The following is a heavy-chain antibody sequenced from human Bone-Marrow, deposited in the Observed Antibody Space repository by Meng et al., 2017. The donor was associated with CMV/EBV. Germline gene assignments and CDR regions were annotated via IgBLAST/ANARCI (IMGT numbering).Heavy chain of an antibody. J-gene: IGHJ6*02. CDR1: GFNFSRYA. CDR2: ISYDGSYK. Sequence: GESLKISCAASGFNFSRYAMHWVRQAPGKGLGWVSVISYDGSYKYYTDSVKGRFTLSRDNSKNTLYLQMNSLRAEDTAVYYCARDLPTFGGVSGMDVWGHGTTVTVSS. CDR3: ARDLPTFGGVSGMDV. D-gene: IGHD3-16*01. V-gene: IGHV3-30*04.